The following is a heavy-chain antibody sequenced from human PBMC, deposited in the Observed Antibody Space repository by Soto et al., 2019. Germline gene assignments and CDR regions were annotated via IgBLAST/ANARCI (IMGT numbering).Heavy chain of an antibody. CDR3: ARDREWEPSQEVFDF. J-gene: IGHJ4*02. Sequence: EVQLVESGGNLVQPWGSLRLSCAASGFTLSNYWMSWVRQAPGKGLEWVATIKQDGSETYYVDSVKGRFTISRDNAKNSFFLQMNSLRAEDTAVYYCARDREWEPSQEVFDFGGQGTLVTVSS. V-gene: IGHV3-7*03. D-gene: IGHD1-26*01. CDR2: IKQDGSET. CDR1: GFTLSNYW.